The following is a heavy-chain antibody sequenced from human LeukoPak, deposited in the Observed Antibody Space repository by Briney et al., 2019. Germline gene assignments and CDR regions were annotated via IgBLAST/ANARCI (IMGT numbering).Heavy chain of an antibody. CDR2: IIPIFGTA. D-gene: IGHD6-13*01. J-gene: IGHJ5*02. V-gene: IGHV1-69*13. Sequence: AASVKVSCKASGGTFSSYAISWVRQAPGQGLEWMGGIIPIFGTANYAQKFQGRVTITADESTSTAYMELSSLRSEDTAVYYCARVGIFSVIAAAGTGWFDPWGQGTLVTVSS. CDR1: GGTFSSYA. CDR3: ARVGIFSVIAAAGTGWFDP.